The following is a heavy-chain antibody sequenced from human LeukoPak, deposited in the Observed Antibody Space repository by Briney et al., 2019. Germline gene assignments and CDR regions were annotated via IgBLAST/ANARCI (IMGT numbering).Heavy chain of an antibody. CDR1: GGTFNSYA. CDR2: IIPIFGTA. D-gene: IGHD6-6*01. J-gene: IGHJ4*02. V-gene: IGHV1-69*05. Sequence: GASVKVSCKASGGTFNSYAISWVRQAPGQGLEWMGGIIPIFGTANYAQKVQGRVTITTDESTTTAYMELSSLRSEDMAVYYCAFMSIAARSYFDYWGQGTLVTVSS. CDR3: AFMSIAARSYFDY.